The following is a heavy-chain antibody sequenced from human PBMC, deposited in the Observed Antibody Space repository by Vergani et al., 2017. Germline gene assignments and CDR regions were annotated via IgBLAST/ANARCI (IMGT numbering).Heavy chain of an antibody. Sequence: QVHLVESGGGVVQPGRSLRLSCVVSGFTSSYYGMHWVRQAPGKGLEWVAVISYDGTQKYYADSVKGRFTISRDNSKSTLYLQMNSLRTEDTAVYYRATKSCGTPGCQIGYFREWGQGTVVTVSS. V-gene: IGHV3-30*03. CDR1: GFTSSYYG. CDR3: ATKSCGTPGCQIGYFRE. J-gene: IGHJ1*01. D-gene: IGHD1-1*01. CDR2: ISYDGTQK.